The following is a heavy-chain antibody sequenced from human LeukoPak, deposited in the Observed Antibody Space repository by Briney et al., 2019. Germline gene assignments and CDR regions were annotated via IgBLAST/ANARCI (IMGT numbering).Heavy chain of an antibody. CDR1: GYTFNNYA. Sequence: ASVKVSCTASGYTFNNYAINWVRQAPGQGLEWMGWINTNTGNPTYAQGFTGRFVFSLDTSVSTAYLQISSLKAEDTAVYYCARDEGGSYRYFDYWGQGTLVTVSS. CDR2: INTNTGNP. CDR3: ARDEGGSYRYFDY. D-gene: IGHD1-26*01. V-gene: IGHV7-4-1*02. J-gene: IGHJ4*02.